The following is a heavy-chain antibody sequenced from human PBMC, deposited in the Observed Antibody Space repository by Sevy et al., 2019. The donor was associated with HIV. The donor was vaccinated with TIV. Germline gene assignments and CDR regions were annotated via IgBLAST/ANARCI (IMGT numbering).Heavy chain of an antibody. V-gene: IGHV3-33*06. D-gene: IGHD3-9*01. J-gene: IGHJ3*02. Sequence: GGSLRVSCKATGFSLINYAIHWVRQAPGKGLEWVAVMTFDGCNQYYADSVKGRLTISRETSTNTVYLQMNSLRADDTALYSCAKVLNSQINTDDTFDIWGLGTMVTVSS. CDR2: MTFDGCNQ. CDR3: AKVLNSQINTDDTFDI. CDR1: GFSLINYA.